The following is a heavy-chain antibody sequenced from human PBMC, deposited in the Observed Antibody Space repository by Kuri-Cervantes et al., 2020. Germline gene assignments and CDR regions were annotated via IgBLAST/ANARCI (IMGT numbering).Heavy chain of an antibody. D-gene: IGHD2-21*02. Sequence: GESLKISCAASGFTFSSYGMHWVRQAPGKGLEWVAVIWYDGSNKYYADSVKGRFTISRDNSKNTLYLQMNSLRAEDTAVYYCAVVVTARVNFRHWGQGTLVTVSS. J-gene: IGHJ1*01. CDR3: AVVVTARVNFRH. CDR1: GFTFSSYG. CDR2: IWYDGSNK. V-gene: IGHV3-30*02.